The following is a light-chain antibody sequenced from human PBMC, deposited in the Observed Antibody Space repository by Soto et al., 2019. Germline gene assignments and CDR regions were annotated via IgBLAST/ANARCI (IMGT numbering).Light chain of an antibody. V-gene: IGKV3-15*01. Sequence: EIVMTQSPATLSVSPGERATLSCRASQSVSSNLAWYQQKPGQAPRLLIYGASTRATGVPARFSGSGSGTELTLTIGSLQSEDSAVFYCQQYNAWPHTFGQGTKLEIK. CDR1: QSVSSN. CDR3: QQYNAWPHT. CDR2: GAS. J-gene: IGKJ2*01.